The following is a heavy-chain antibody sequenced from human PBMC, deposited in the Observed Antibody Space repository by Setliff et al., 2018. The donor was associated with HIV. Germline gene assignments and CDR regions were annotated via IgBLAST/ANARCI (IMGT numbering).Heavy chain of an antibody. CDR2: IYHTGST. J-gene: IGHJ3*02. CDR1: GDSINSSSYY. D-gene: IGHD7-27*01. V-gene: IGHV4-39*07. Sequence: SETLSLTCAVSGDSINSSSYYWGWIRQPPGKGLEWIGSIYHTGSTYYNPSLKSRVTISVDRSKNQFSLKLISVTAADTAVYYCTRKKTGQFGAFNMWGRGTLVTVSS. CDR3: TRKKTGQFGAFNM.